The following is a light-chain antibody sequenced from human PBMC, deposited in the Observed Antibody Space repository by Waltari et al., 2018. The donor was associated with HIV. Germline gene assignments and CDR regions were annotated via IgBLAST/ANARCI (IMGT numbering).Light chain of an antibody. CDR1: SSDVGPYNY. CDR3: SSYTSSSTVV. CDR2: DVI. V-gene: IGLV2-14*03. Sequence: QSALTQPASVSGSPGQSNTISCTGTSSDVGPYNYVSWYQLHPGKAPKLMIYDVINRPSGVSDRFSGSKSANTASLTISGLQAEDEAHYYCSSYTSSSTVVFGGGTKLTVL. J-gene: IGLJ2*01.